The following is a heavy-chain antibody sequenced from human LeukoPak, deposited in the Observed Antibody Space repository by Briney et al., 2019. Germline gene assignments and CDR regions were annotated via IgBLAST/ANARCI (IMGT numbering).Heavy chain of an antibody. CDR3: ARVLGVVGARGSRAFDI. Sequence: PGGSLRLSCAASGFTFSSYSMNWVRQAPGKGLEWVSSISSSSSYIYYADSVKGRFTISGDNAKNSLYLQMNSLRAEDTAVYYCARVLGVVGARGSRAFDIWGQGTMVTVSS. CDR2: ISSSSSYI. D-gene: IGHD1-26*01. J-gene: IGHJ3*02. CDR1: GFTFSSYS. V-gene: IGHV3-21*01.